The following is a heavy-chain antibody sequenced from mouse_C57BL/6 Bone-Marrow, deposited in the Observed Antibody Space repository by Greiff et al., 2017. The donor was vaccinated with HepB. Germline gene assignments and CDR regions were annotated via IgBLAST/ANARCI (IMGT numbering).Heavy chain of an antibody. CDR2: ISDGGSYT. CDR1: GFTFSSYA. Sequence: EVQLVESGGGLVKPGGSLKLSCAASGFTFSSYAMSWVRQTPEKRLEWVATISDGGSYTYYPDNVKGRFTISRDNAKNNLYLQMSHLKSEDTAMYYCARDRTLEVYYGSSDWYFDVWGTGTTVTVSS. CDR3: ARDRTLEVYYGSSDWYFDV. D-gene: IGHD1-1*01. J-gene: IGHJ1*03. V-gene: IGHV5-4*01.